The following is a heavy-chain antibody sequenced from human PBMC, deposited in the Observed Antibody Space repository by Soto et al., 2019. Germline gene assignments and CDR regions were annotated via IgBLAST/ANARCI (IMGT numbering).Heavy chain of an antibody. Sequence: EVQLVESGGRLVKPGGSLRLSCAASGFTFSSYSMNWVRQAPGKGLDWVSSISSSSSYIYYADSVKGRFTISRDNAKNSLYLQMNSLRAEDTAVYYCASHDFWSGVPFDPWGQGTLVTVSS. V-gene: IGHV3-21*01. D-gene: IGHD3-3*01. J-gene: IGHJ5*02. CDR2: ISSSSSYI. CDR3: ASHDFWSGVPFDP. CDR1: GFTFSSYS.